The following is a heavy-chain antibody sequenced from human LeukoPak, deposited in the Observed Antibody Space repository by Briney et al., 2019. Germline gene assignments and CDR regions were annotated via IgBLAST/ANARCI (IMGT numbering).Heavy chain of an antibody. CDR1: GDSISSYY. D-gene: IGHD5-24*01. J-gene: IGHJ2*01. Sequence: PSETLSLICDVSGDSISSYYWSWIRQPAGKGLEWLGRIYPSGSANYNPSLKSRGTMSVDTSKNQFSLRLSSVTAADTAVYFCARDYNNWYFDLWGRGTLVTVSS. V-gene: IGHV4-4*07. CDR2: IYPSGSA. CDR3: ARDYNNWYFDL.